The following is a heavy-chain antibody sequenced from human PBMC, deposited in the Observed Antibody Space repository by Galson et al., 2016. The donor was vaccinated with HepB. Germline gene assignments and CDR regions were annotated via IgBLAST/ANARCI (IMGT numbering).Heavy chain of an antibody. V-gene: IGHV3-30*18. CDR2: ISYDGSNK. D-gene: IGHD6-13*01. J-gene: IGHJ4*02. Sequence: LSCAASGFTFSSYGMHWVRQAPGKGLEWVAVISYDGSNKYYADSVTGRFTISRDKSKNTLYLQMNSLRAEDTAVYYCAKEQYTSRWHAEYYFDYWGQGTLVTVSS. CDR1: GFTFSSYG. CDR3: AKEQYTSRWHAEYYFDY.